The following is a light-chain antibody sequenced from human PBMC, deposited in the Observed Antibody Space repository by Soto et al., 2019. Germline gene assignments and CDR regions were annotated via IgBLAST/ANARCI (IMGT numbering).Light chain of an antibody. CDR1: QGISSY. CDR2: AAS. CDR3: QLLDSYST. Sequence: DIQLTQSPSFLSASVGDRVTITCRASQGISSYLAWYQQKPGKAPKLLIYAASTLQSGVPSRFSGSGSGTEFTLIISRLQLEDFASYYCQLLDSYSTFGQGTRLEIK. V-gene: IGKV1-9*01. J-gene: IGKJ5*01.